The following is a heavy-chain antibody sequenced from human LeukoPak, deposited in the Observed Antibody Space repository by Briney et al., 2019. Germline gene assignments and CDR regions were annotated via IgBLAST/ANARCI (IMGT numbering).Heavy chain of an antibody. CDR3: ARVPRSYYYYMDV. D-gene: IGHD6-6*01. CDR1: GYTFTGYY. Sequence: ASVKVSCKASGYTFTGYYMHWVRQAPGQGLEWMGWINPNSGGTNYAQKFQGRVTMTRDTSISTAHMELSRLRSDDTAVYYCARVPRSYYYYMDVWGKGTTVTVSS. J-gene: IGHJ6*03. V-gene: IGHV1-2*02. CDR2: INPNSGGT.